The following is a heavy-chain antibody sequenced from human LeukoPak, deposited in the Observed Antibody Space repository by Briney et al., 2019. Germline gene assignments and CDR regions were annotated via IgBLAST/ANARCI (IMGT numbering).Heavy chain of an antibody. Sequence: ASVKVSCKASGYTFTGYYMHWVRQAPGQGLEWMGWISAYNGNTNYAQKLQGRVTMTTDTSTSTAYMELRSLRSDDTAVYYCARDRNLWPFDYWGQGTLVTVSS. CDR3: ARDRNLWPFDY. CDR1: GYTFTGYY. D-gene: IGHD4-11*01. CDR2: ISAYNGNT. V-gene: IGHV1-18*04. J-gene: IGHJ4*02.